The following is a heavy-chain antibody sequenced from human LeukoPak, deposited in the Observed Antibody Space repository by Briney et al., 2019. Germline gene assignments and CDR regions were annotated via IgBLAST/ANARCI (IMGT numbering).Heavy chain of an antibody. CDR3: ARGRWSSTGWFFGY. CDR2: VNPQGSET. J-gene: IGHJ4*02. V-gene: IGHV3-74*01. CDR1: GFTFSSYG. D-gene: IGHD6-19*01. Sequence: GGSLRLSCAASGFTFSSYGMHWVRQAPGKGLVWVSRVNPQGSETSYADSVRGRFTISRDNAKDALHLQMDNLRAEDTAVYYCARGRWSSTGWFFGYWGQGTLVTVSS.